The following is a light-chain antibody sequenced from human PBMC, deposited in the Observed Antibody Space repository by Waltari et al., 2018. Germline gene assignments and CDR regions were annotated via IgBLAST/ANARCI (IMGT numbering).Light chain of an antibody. Sequence: SYELTQPPSVSVSPGQTASITCSGDNLGAKYACWYQQKPGQSPVLVIHQDSKRPSGIPERFSGSNSGNTATLTISGTQAMDEADYYCQAWDSSTVVFGGGTKLTVL. V-gene: IGLV3-1*01. J-gene: IGLJ2*01. CDR1: NLGAKY. CDR3: QAWDSSTVV. CDR2: QDS.